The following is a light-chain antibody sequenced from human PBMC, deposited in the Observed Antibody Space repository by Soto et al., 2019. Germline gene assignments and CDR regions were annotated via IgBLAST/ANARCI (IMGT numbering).Light chain of an antibody. V-gene: IGKV3-20*01. J-gene: IGKJ1*01. CDR1: QSVSSSY. Sequence: EIVLTQSPGTLSLSPGERATLSCRASQSVSSSYLGWYQQKRGQAPRLLIYGASSRATGIPDRFSGSWSGTDFALTISRLEPEDFAVYYGHHYGSSPSWTFGQGTKVEIK. CDR2: GAS. CDR3: HHYGSSPSWT.